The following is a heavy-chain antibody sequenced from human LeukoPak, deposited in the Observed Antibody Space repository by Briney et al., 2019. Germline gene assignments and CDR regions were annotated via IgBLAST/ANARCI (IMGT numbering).Heavy chain of an antibody. CDR2: IYDSGAT. CDR3: ARNGGNSDYDY. Sequence: SETLSLTCAVSGGSISSSSSICWTWVRQPPGKGLEWIGEIYDSGATNYNPSLKSRATMLLDKSKNQFSLKLNSVTAADTAVYYCARNGGNSDYDYWAREPWSPSPQ. J-gene: IGHJ4*02. CDR1: GGSISSSSSIC. V-gene: IGHV4-4*02. D-gene: IGHD4-23*01.